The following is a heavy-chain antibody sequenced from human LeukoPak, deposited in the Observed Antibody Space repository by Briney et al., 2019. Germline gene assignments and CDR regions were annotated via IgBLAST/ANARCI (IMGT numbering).Heavy chain of an antibody. CDR2: INHSGST. D-gene: IGHD3-3*01. CDR1: GGSISSGGYY. J-gene: IGHJ5*02. CDR3: ARGNRFFPFDP. Sequence: MSSQTLSLTCTVSGGSISSGGYYWSWIRQPPGKGLEWIGEINHSGSTNYNPSLKSRVTISVDTSKNQFSLKLSSVTAADTAVYYCARGNRFFPFDPWGQGTLVTVSS. V-gene: IGHV4-30-2*01.